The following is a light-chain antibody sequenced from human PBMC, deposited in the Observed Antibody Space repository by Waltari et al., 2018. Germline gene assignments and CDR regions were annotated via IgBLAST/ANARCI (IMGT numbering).Light chain of an antibody. CDR1: SSDVGGYNY. V-gene: IGLV2-11*01. Sequence: QSALTQPRSVSGSPGQSVTISCTGTSSDVGGYNYVSWYQQHPGKAPKLVIYGFNKRPSGVPSRFSGAKADNSASLTISGLQAEDEADYYCCSNAASFTWVCGGGTKVTVL. J-gene: IGLJ3*02. CDR3: CSNAASFTWV. CDR2: GFN.